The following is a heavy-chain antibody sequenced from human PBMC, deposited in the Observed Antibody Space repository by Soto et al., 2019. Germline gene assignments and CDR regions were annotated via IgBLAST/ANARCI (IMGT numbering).Heavy chain of an antibody. D-gene: IGHD2-2*03. CDR1: GFTSSSYA. CDR2: ISYDGSNK. Sequence: LRLSCAAPGFTSSSYAMHRVRQATGKGLERVADISYDGSNKYYADSVKGRFTISRDNSKNTLYLQMNSLRAEDTAVYYCARDFGYLHYSGQGNLLTV. CDR3: ARDFGYLHY. V-gene: IGHV3-30-3*01. J-gene: IGHJ4*02.